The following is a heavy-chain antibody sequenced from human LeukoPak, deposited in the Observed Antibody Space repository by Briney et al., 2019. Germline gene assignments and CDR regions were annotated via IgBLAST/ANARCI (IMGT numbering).Heavy chain of an antibody. CDR3: AKDLTYSSSSGFDY. CDR2: IRWNSGSI. V-gene: IGHV3-9*01. Sequence: GGSLRLSCAASGFTFDDYAMHWVRQAPGKGLEWVTGIRWNSGSIRYADCVKGRFTISRDNAKNSLYLQMNSLRAEDTALYYCAKDLTYSSSSGFDYWGQGTLVTVSS. J-gene: IGHJ4*02. CDR1: GFTFDDYA. D-gene: IGHD6-6*01.